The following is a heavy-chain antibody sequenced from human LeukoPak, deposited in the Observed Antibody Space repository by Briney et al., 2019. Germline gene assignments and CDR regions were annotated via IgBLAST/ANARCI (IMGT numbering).Heavy chain of an antibody. CDR1: GYTFTIYG. V-gene: IGHV1-18*01. CDR2: ISAYNGNT. Sequence: GAAVRVSCKACGYTFTIYGISWVRQAPGQGVEWMGWISAYNGNTNYAQKLRGRVTITTDTSTSTAYMELRSLRSDDRAVYYCASPATIGSTGLDYWGQGTLVTASS. J-gene: IGHJ4*02. CDR3: ASPATIGSTGLDY. D-gene: IGHD5-12*01.